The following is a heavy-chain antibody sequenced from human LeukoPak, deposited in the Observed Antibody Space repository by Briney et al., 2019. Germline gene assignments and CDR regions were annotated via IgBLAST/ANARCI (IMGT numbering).Heavy chain of an antibody. CDR3: ARGPRRVVVVPAAPRYWYFDL. V-gene: IGHV4-34*01. D-gene: IGHD2-2*01. Sequence: PSETLSLTCAVYGGSFSGYYWSWIRQPPGKGLEWIGEINHSGSTNYNPSLKSRVTISVDTSKNQFSLKLSSVTAADTAVYYCARGPRRVVVVPAAPRYWYFDLWGRGTLVTVSS. CDR2: INHSGST. J-gene: IGHJ2*01. CDR1: GGSFSGYY.